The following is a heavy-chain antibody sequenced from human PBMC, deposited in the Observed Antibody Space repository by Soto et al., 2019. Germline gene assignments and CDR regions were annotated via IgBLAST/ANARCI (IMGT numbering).Heavy chain of an antibody. CDR3: ARDSSGWYGGAFDI. J-gene: IGHJ3*02. CDR2: IYSGGST. V-gene: IGHV3-66*01. CDR1: GFTVSSNY. Sequence: PWGSLRLSCAASGFTVSSNYMSWVRQAPGKGLEWVSVIYSGGSTYYADSVKGRFTIPRDNSKNTLYLQMNSLRAEDTAVYYCARDSSGWYGGAFDIWGQGTMVTVSS. D-gene: IGHD6-19*01.